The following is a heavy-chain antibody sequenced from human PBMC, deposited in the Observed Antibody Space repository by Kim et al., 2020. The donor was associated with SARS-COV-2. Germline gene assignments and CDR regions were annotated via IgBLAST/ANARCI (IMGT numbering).Heavy chain of an antibody. Sequence: SSSTIYYGDAVKGRFPIPRDNAKNSLCLQMNSLREEDTAVYYCARAPGDYWGQGTLVTVSS. V-gene: IGHV3-48*02. J-gene: IGHJ4*02. CDR3: ARAPGDY. CDR2: SSSTI.